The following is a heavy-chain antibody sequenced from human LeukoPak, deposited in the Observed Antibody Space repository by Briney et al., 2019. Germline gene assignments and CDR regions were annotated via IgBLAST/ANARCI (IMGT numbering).Heavy chain of an antibody. J-gene: IGHJ4*02. D-gene: IGHD5-24*01. CDR2: IFSNGDP. CDR1: EFTVSRNY. V-gene: IGHV3-53*01. CDR3: TRDQMNY. Sequence: PGGSLRLSCTASEFTVSRNYMLWVRQAPGKGLEWVSLIFSNGDPHYADSVKGRFTISRDTSKNTVSLQMNSLRVEDTAMYYCTRDQMNYWGQGTLVTVSS.